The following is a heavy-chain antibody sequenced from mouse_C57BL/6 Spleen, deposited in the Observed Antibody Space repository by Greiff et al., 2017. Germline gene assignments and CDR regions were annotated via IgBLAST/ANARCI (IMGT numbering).Heavy chain of an antibody. V-gene: IGHV5-12*01. Sequence: EVQRVESGGGLVQPGGSLKLSCAASGFTFSDYYMYWVRQTPEKRLEWVAYISNGGGSTYYPDTVKGRFTISRDNAKNTLYLQMSRLKSEDTAMYYCARGSYDYPFDYWGQGTTLTVSS. CDR2: ISNGGGST. CDR1: GFTFSDYY. D-gene: IGHD2-4*01. CDR3: ARGSYDYPFDY. J-gene: IGHJ2*01.